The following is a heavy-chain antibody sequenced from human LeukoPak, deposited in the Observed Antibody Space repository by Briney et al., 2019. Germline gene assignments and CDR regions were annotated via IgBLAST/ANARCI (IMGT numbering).Heavy chain of an antibody. V-gene: IGHV1-69*13. J-gene: IGHJ6*02. CDR1: GGTFSSYA. D-gene: IGHD3-3*01. CDR3: ARGQRITIFGVAKPYYGMDV. CDR2: IIPIFGTA. Sequence: SVKVSCKASGGTFSSYAISWVRQAPGQGLEWMGGIIPIFGTANYAQKFQGRVTITADESTSTAYMELSSLRSEDTAVYYCARGQRITIFGVAKPYYGMDVWGQGTTVTVSS.